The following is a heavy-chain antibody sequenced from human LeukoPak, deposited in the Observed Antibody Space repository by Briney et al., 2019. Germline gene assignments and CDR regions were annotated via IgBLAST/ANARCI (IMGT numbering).Heavy chain of an antibody. Sequence: GGSLGLSCAASGFSFSTYPMTWVRRAPGKGLGWVSFISSSSSSLYYADSVKGRFTISRDNAWNSLYLQMSGLRVEDTAVYYCAREFGYNKRIDSWGQGILVTVSS. V-gene: IGHV3-21*01. CDR1: GFSFSTYP. CDR3: AREFGYNKRIDS. J-gene: IGHJ4*02. CDR2: ISSSSSSL. D-gene: IGHD5-24*01.